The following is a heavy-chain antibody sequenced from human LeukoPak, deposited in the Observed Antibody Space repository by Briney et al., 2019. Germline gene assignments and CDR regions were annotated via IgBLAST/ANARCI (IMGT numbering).Heavy chain of an antibody. CDR2: ISYDGSNK. Sequence: GGSLRLSCAASGFTFSSYAMHWVRQAPGKGLEWVAVISYDGSNKYYADSVKGRFTISRDNSKNTLYLQMNSLRAEDTAVYYCARDTSTAPRSYYYYYYMDVWGKGTTVSVSS. D-gene: IGHD2/OR15-2a*01. CDR1: GFTFSSYA. V-gene: IGHV3-30-3*01. J-gene: IGHJ6*03. CDR3: ARDTSTAPRSYYYYYYMDV.